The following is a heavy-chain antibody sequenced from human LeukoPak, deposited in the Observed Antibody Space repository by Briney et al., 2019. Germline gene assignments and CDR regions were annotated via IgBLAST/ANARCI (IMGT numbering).Heavy chain of an antibody. V-gene: IGHV1-2*02. D-gene: IGHD4-11*01. Sequence: GASVKVSCKASGYTFTGYYMHWVRQAPGQGLEWMGWINPNSGGTNYAQEFQGRVTMTRDTSISTAYMELSRLRSDDTAVYYCAREADYSNLDYWGQGTLVTVSS. CDR2: INPNSGGT. CDR3: AREADYSNLDY. J-gene: IGHJ4*02. CDR1: GYTFTGYY.